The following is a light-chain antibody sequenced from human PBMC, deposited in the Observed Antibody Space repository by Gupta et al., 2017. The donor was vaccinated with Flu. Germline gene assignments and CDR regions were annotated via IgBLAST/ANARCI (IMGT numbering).Light chain of an antibody. Sequence: TVTRTCGVTSGAGGPSQYPSWDQQNPGQPPLMLIYEARGRSAGVPERFSGSIAGDTAALTIRGAQEEEEGDYYGEPGRSSGIVVFGGGTKLTVL. CDR3: EPGRSSGIVV. CDR2: EAR. J-gene: IGLJ3*02. V-gene: IGLV8-61*01. CDR1: SGAGGPSQY.